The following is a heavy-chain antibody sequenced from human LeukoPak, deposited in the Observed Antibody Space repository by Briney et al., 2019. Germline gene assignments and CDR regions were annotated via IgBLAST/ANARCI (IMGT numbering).Heavy chain of an antibody. CDR1: GFTFSNYA. CDR3: ARDAVGPYYFDY. CDR2: ISYDGSNK. V-gene: IGHV3-30-3*01. Sequence: GGSLRLSCAASGFTFSNYAMHWVRQAPGKGLEWVAVISYDGSNKYYADSVKGRVTISRDNSKNTLFLQMNSLRTEDTAVYYCARDAVGPYYFDYWGQGTLVTVSS. J-gene: IGHJ4*02. D-gene: IGHD6-19*01.